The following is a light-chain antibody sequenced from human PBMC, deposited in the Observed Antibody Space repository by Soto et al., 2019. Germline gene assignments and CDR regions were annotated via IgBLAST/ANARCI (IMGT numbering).Light chain of an antibody. CDR2: AAS. CDR1: QGIRND. CDR3: QQSYSTPWT. J-gene: IGKJ1*01. Sequence: AIRMTQSPSSFSASTGDRVTITCRASQGIRNDLGWYQQKPGKAPKLLIYAASSLQSGVPSRFSGSGSGTDFTLTISSLQPEDFATYYCQQSYSTPWTFGQGTKVE. V-gene: IGKV1-6*01.